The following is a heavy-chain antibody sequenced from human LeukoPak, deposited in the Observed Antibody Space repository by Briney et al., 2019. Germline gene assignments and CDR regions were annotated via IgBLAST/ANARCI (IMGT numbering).Heavy chain of an antibody. CDR1: GFTFSSYE. V-gene: IGHV3-48*03. D-gene: IGHD2-2*01. CDR2: ISSSGSTI. Sequence: GGSLRLSCAASGFTFSSYEMNWVRQAPGKGLEWVSYISSSGSTIYYADSVKGRFTISRDNAKNSLYLQMNSLRAEDTAVYYCARDPCSSTSCYFAYWGQGTLVTVSS. J-gene: IGHJ4*02. CDR3: ARDPCSSTSCYFAY.